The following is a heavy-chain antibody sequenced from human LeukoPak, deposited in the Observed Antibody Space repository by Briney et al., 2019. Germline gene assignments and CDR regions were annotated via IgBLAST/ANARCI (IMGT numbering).Heavy chain of an antibody. V-gene: IGHV3-23*01. CDR1: GFTFSSYA. CDR3: AKGALYYYDSSGYYHDY. CDR2: IIASGGST. D-gene: IGHD3-22*01. Sequence: GGSLRLSCAASGFTFSSYAMSWVRQAPGKGLEWVSAIIASGGSTYYADSVKGRFTISRDNYKNTLYLQMNSLRAEDTAVYYCAKGALYYYDSSGYYHDYWGQGTLVTVSS. J-gene: IGHJ4*02.